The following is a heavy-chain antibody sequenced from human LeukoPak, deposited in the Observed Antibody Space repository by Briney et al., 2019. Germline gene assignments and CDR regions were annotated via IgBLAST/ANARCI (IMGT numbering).Heavy chain of an antibody. CDR1: GFTFSDYY. Sequence: PGGSLRLSCAASGFTFSDYYMRWIRQAPGKGLGWGSYISSSGSTIYYADSVKGRFTISRDNAKNSLYLQMNSLRAEDTAVYYCARADGYSGYDSGFDYWGQGTLVTVSS. D-gene: IGHD5-12*01. J-gene: IGHJ4*02. CDR2: ISSSGSTI. V-gene: IGHV3-11*01. CDR3: ARADGYSGYDSGFDY.